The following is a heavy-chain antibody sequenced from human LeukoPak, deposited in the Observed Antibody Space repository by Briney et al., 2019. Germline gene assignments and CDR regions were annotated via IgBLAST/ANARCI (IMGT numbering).Heavy chain of an antibody. J-gene: IGHJ6*02. V-gene: IGHV1-8*01. CDR2: MNPNNGNT. D-gene: IGHD6-13*01. Sequence: ASVKVSCKASGFTFTSYDINWVRQASGQGLEWMGWMNPNNGNTGYAQKFQGRVTMTRGTSINTAYMELRGLRSEDTAVYYCACLSAAAGIAYYYYGMDVWGQGTTVTVSS. CDR3: ACLSAAAGIAYYYYGMDV. CDR1: GFTFTSYD.